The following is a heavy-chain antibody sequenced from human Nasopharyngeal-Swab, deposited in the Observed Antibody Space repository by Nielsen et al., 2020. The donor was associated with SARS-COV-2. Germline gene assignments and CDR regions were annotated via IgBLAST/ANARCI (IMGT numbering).Heavy chain of an antibody. V-gene: IGHV4-31*02. D-gene: IGHD3-9*01. CDR3: ARDRTDYDILTGWSYYGMDV. J-gene: IGHJ6*02. CDR2: IYYSGST. Sequence: WIRQPPGKGLEWIGYIYYSGSTYYNPSLKSRVTISVDTSKNQFSLKLSSVTAADTAVYYCARDRTDYDILTGWSYYGMDVWGQGTTFTVSS.